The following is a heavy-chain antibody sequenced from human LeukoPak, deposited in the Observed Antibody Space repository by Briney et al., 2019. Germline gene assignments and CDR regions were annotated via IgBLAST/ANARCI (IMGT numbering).Heavy chain of an antibody. CDR1: GFTFSSYW. D-gene: IGHD2-15*01. V-gene: IGHV3-7*03. CDR3: AKDKIRRLVVAATYFDY. J-gene: IGHJ4*02. CDR2: IKQDGSEK. Sequence: PGGSLRLSCAASGFTFSSYWMSWVRQAPGKGLEWVANIKQDGSEKYYVDSVKGRFTISRDNAKNSLYLQMNSLRAEDTAVYYCAKDKIRRLVVAATYFDYWGQGTLVTVSS.